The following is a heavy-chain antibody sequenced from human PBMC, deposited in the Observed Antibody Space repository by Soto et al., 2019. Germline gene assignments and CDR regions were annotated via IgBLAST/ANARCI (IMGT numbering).Heavy chain of an antibody. CDR2: ISSSSRTI. V-gene: IGHV3-48*02. J-gene: IGHJ4*02. Sequence: EVQLVESGGGLVQPGGSLRLSCATSGFTFRSYSRNWVRQAPGKGLEWVAYISSSSRTIYYADSVKGRFTISRDNARNSLYLQMNSLRDEDTAVYYCAGDTSGWYNFDYWGQGTLVTVPS. CDR1: GFTFRSYS. CDR3: AGDTSGWYNFDY. D-gene: IGHD6-19*01.